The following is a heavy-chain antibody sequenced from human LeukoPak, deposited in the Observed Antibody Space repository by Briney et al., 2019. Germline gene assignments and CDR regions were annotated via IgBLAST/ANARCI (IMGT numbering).Heavy chain of an antibody. J-gene: IGHJ4*02. CDR3: ARISISWSDYYMRDY. V-gene: IGHV4-30-2*01. Sequence: SETLSLTCAVSGGSISSGGYSWSWIRQPPGKGLEWIGYIYHSGSTYYNPSLKSRVTISVDRSKNQFSLKLTSVTAADTAVYYCARISISWSDYYMRDYWGQGTLVTVSS. CDR2: IYHSGST. CDR1: GGSISSGGYS. D-gene: IGHD3-3*01.